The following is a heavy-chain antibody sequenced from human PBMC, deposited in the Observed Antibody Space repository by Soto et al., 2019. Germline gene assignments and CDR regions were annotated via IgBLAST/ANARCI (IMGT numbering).Heavy chain of an antibody. CDR1: GFTFSSYA. CDR2: ISGSGGST. CDR3: AKVRGRCSSTSCYRFDY. V-gene: IGHV3-23*01. D-gene: IGHD2-2*01. Sequence: EVQLLESGGGLVQPGGSLRLSCAASGFTFSSYAMSWVRQAPGKGPEWVSAISGSGGSTYYADSVKGRFTISRDNSKNTLYLQMNSLRAEDTAVYYCAKVRGRCSSTSCYRFDYWGQGTLVTVSS. J-gene: IGHJ4*02.